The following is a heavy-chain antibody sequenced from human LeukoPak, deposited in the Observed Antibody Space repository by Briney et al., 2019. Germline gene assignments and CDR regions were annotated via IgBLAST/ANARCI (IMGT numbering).Heavy chain of an antibody. CDR1: GGTFSSYA. J-gene: IGHJ5*02. Sequence: SVKVSCKASGGTFSSYAISWVRQAPGQGLEWMGRIIPIFGTANYAQKFQGRVTITADESTSTAYMELSSLRSEDTAVYYCARDLPLSYFWFDPWGQGTLVTVSS. CDR2: IIPIFGTA. D-gene: IGHD1-26*01. V-gene: IGHV1-69*15. CDR3: ARDLPLSYFWFDP.